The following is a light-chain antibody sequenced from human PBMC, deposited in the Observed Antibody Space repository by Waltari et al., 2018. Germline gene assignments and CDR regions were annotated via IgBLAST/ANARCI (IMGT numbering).Light chain of an antibody. CDR3: QTWGAGFQI. J-gene: IGLJ2*01. Sequence: QLVLTQSPSASASLGDSVKLTCTLSSGHSSYSSYSITWYQQQPGKGPRFLMKLNSDGSHKRGDGIPDRFSGSSSGAERYLTISSLQSADEADYYCQTWGAGFQIFGGGTKLAVL. CDR1: SGHSSYSSYS. V-gene: IGLV4-69*01. CDR2: LNSDGSH.